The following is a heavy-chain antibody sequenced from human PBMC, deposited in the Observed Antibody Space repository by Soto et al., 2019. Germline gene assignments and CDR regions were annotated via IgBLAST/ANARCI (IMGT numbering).Heavy chain of an antibody. CDR2: IYHSGST. CDR1: GYSISSGYY. J-gene: IGHJ6*02. D-gene: IGHD2-2*02. V-gene: IGHV4-38-2*02. Sequence: PSETLSLTCAVSGYSISSGYYWGWIRQPPGKGLEWIGSIYHSGSTYYNPPLKSRVTISLDTSKNQFSLNLSSVTAADTAVYYCARERSVVVPAAITTTYYYYGMDVWGQGTTVTVSS. CDR3: ARERSVVVPAAITTTYYYYGMDV.